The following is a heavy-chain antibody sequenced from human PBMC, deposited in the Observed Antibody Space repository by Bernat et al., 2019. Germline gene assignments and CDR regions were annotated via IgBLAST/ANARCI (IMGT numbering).Heavy chain of an antibody. Sequence: QVQLVQSGAEVKKPGSSVKVSCKASGGTFSSYAISWVRQAPGQGLEWMGGIIPIFGTANYAQKFQGRVTITADESTSTAYMELSSLRSEDTAVYYWAQYTIFGVVVPQYFQPWGQGTLVTVSS. J-gene: IGHJ1*01. CDR1: GGTFSSYA. CDR2: IIPIFGTA. CDR3: AQYTIFGVVVPQYFQP. V-gene: IGHV1-69*01. D-gene: IGHD3-3*01.